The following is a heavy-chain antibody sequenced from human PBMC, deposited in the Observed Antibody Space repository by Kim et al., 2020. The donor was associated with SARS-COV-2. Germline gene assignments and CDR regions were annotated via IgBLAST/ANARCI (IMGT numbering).Heavy chain of an antibody. J-gene: IGHJ4*02. CDR3: ARHSSGWYRHFDY. D-gene: IGHD6-19*01. Sequence: YNPSLKGRVTISVDTSKNQFSLKLSSVTAADTAVYYCARHSSGWYRHFDYWGQGTLVTVSS. V-gene: IGHV4-39*01.